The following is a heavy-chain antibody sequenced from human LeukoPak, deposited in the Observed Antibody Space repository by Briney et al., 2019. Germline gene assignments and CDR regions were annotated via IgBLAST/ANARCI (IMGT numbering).Heavy chain of an antibody. Sequence: PSETLSLTCTVSGGSISSYYWSWIRQPPGKGLEWIGYIYYSGSTNYNPSLKSRVTISVDTSKNQFSLKLSSVTAADTAVYYCARDEKGMVSHWGQGTLVTVSS. CDR3: ARDEKGMVSH. D-gene: IGHD5-18*01. CDR2: IYYSGST. V-gene: IGHV4-59*01. CDR1: GGSISSYY. J-gene: IGHJ4*02.